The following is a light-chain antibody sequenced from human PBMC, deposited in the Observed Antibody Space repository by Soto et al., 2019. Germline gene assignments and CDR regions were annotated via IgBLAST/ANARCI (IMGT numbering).Light chain of an antibody. V-gene: IGLV2-11*01. Sequence: QSALTQPRSVSGSPGQSATISCTGSSSDIGAYEYVSWYQHHPGKAPKLIIYDVTKRPPGVPDRFSGSKSGNTASLTISGLQAGDEADYHCCSYADNYFYVFGGGTKLTVL. J-gene: IGLJ1*01. CDR1: SSDIGAYEY. CDR2: DVT. CDR3: CSYADNYFYV.